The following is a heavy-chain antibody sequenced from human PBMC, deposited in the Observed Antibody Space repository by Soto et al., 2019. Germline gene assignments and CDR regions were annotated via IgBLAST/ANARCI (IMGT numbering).Heavy chain of an antibody. V-gene: IGHV4-39*01. CDR3: ARLRDPYDRSGYYGY. J-gene: IGHJ4*02. CDR1: GGSISSSSYY. Sequence: QLQLQESGPGLVKPSETLSLTCTVSGGSISSSSYYWGWIRQPPGKGLEWIGSIYYSGSTYYNPSLKSRVTISVDTSKNQFSLKLSSVTAADTAVYYCARLRDPYDRSGYYGYWGQGTLVTVSS. D-gene: IGHD3-22*01. CDR2: IYYSGST.